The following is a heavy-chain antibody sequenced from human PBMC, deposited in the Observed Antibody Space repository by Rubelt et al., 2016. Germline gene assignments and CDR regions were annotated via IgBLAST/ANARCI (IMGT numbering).Heavy chain of an antibody. CDR3: ARVRQLSDY. Sequence: QVQLVQSGAEVKKPGASVKVSCKASGYTFTSYDINWVRQATGQGLEWMGWMDPKSGNTGYARKFQGRVTMTRNTSVSTAYMELGSLGSEDTAVYYCARVRQLSDYWGQGTLVTVSS. D-gene: IGHD6-6*01. J-gene: IGHJ4*02. CDR1: GYTFTSYD. V-gene: IGHV1-8*01. CDR2: MDPKSGNT.